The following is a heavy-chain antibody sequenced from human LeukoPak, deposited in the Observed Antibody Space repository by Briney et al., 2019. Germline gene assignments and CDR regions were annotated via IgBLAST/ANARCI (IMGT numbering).Heavy chain of an antibody. J-gene: IGHJ4*02. CDR2: VSHSGAT. CDR1: GGSLSGYY. Sequence: PSETLSLTCAVYGGSLSGYYWSWIRQPPGKGLQWIGEVSHSGATNTIPSLKNRVTMSVDTSKNQFSLSLSSVTAADTAVYFCARGLLSRYWGQGILVTVSS. V-gene: IGHV4-34*01. CDR3: ARGLLSRY.